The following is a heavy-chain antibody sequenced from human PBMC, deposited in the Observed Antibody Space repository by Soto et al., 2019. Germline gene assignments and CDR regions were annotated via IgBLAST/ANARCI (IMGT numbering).Heavy chain of an antibody. Sequence: QVQVVESGGGVVQPGRSLRLSCVASGFTFSSYGIHWVRQAPGKGLEWVAVISYDGSNKYYADSVKGRFTISRDNSKNTLYLQMNSLRAEDTAVYYCAKDWYGQHWLAVQYYYYYYGMDVWGQGTTVTVSS. CDR1: GFTFSSYG. D-gene: IGHD6-19*01. J-gene: IGHJ6*02. CDR3: AKDWYGQHWLAVQYYYYYYGMDV. V-gene: IGHV3-30*18. CDR2: ISYDGSNK.